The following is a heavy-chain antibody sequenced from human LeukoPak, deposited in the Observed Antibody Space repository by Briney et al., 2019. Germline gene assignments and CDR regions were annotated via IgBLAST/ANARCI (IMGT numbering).Heavy chain of an antibody. J-gene: IGHJ4*02. CDR2: INHSGST. V-gene: IGHV4-34*01. CDR1: GGSFSGYY. CDR3: ARAMDTVMVTLNTFDY. D-gene: IGHD5-18*01. Sequence: SETLSLTCAVYGGSFSGYYWSWIRQPPGKGLEWIGEINHSGSTNYNPSLKSRVTISVDPSKNQFSLKLSSVTAADTAVYYCARAMDTVMVTLNTFDYWGQGTLVTVSS.